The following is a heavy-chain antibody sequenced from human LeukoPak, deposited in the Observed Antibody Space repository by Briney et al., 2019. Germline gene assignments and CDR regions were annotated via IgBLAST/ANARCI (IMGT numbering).Heavy chain of an antibody. V-gene: IGHV3-33*01. CDR1: NSPSDGKG. CDR2: IWYDGSNK. CDR3: ASLFHGSGSQSFDY. J-gene: IGHJ4*02. Sequence: GGRLRFSRGGYNSPSDGKGLRRESVYIGMGAVSVKVIWYDGSNKYYADCVKGRFTISRDNSKNTLYLQMYCLRAEDTAVYYCASLFHGSGSQSFDYWGQGTLVTVSS. D-gene: IGHD3-10*01.